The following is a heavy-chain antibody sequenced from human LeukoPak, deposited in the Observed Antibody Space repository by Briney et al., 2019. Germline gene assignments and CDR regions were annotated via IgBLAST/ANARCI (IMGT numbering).Heavy chain of an antibody. Sequence: PGESLKISCKGSGYKFTNYWVGWMRQMPGKGLEWMGIIYPGDSDTTYSPSFQGQVTISADKSISTAYLQWSSLKASDTAMYYCARRKQYFDFDYWGQGTLVTVSS. CDR3: ARRKQYFDFDY. CDR1: GYKFTNYW. V-gene: IGHV5-51*01. D-gene: IGHD3-9*01. CDR2: IYPGDSDT. J-gene: IGHJ4*02.